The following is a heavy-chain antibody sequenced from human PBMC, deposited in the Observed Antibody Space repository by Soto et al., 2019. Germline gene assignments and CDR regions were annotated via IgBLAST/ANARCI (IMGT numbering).Heavy chain of an antibody. CDR1: GGSFSGYY. CDR2: IDHTGST. Sequence: SETLSLTCAVYGGSFSGYYWSWIRQSPKKGLEWIGEIDHTGSTNYNPSLKSRVSISIDTSKNQFSLRLSSVTAADTAVYSGGRTTMVREFRYFQHWGRGTLVTVPS. D-gene: IGHD3-10*01. V-gene: IGHV4-34*01. CDR3: GRTTMVREFRYFQH. J-gene: IGHJ1*01.